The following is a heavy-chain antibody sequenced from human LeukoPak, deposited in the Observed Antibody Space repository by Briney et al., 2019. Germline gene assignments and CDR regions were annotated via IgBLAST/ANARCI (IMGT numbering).Heavy chain of an antibody. J-gene: IGHJ4*02. CDR2: INRSGST. Sequence: SETLSLTCAVYGGSFSGYYWSWIRQPPGKGLEWIGEINRSGSTNYNPSLKSRVTISVDTSKNQFSLKLSSVTAADTAVYYCARVWASSSFYYFDYWGQGTLVTVSS. V-gene: IGHV4-34*01. CDR3: ARVWASSSFYYFDY. D-gene: IGHD6-6*01. CDR1: GGSFSGYY.